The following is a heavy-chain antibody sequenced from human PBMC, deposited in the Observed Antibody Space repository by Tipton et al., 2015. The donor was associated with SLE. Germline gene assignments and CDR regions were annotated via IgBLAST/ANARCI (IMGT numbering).Heavy chain of an antibody. Sequence: TLSLTCTVSGVSISSHYWSWIRQSPGKGLEWIGYNYTSGSTNNNPSLKSRVTISADTSKNQFSLKLRSVTAADTAVYYCASGGYGSGSHYLGGWFDPWGRGTLVTVSS. D-gene: IGHD3-10*01. CDR2: NYTSGST. CDR1: GVSISSHY. J-gene: IGHJ5*02. V-gene: IGHV4-4*08. CDR3: ASGGYGSGSHYLGGWFDP.